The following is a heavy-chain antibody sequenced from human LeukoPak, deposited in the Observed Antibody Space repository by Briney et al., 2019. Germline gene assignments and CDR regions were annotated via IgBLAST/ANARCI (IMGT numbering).Heavy chain of an antibody. D-gene: IGHD3-10*01. Sequence: PGGSLRLSCAASGFTFSDYYMSWIRQAPGKGLEWVSYISSSGSTIYYADSVKGRFTISRDNAKNSLYLQMNSLRAEDTAAYYCARDAFGGAPYYYYYYMDVWGKGTTVTVSS. CDR1: GFTFSDYY. CDR3: ARDAFGGAPYYYYYYMDV. V-gene: IGHV3-11*01. J-gene: IGHJ6*03. CDR2: ISSSGSTI.